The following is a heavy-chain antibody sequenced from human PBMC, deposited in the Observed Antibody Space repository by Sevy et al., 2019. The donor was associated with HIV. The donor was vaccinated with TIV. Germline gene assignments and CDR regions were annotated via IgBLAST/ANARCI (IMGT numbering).Heavy chain of an antibody. V-gene: IGHV1-69*13. CDR2: IIPIFGTA. CDR1: GGTFSSYA. J-gene: IGHJ5*02. Sequence: ASVKVSCKASGGTFSSYAISWVRQAPGQGLEWMGGIIPIFGTANYAQKFQGRVTITADESTSTAYMELSSLGSEDTAVYYCARGAVDCSGGSCYSWFWFDPWGQGTLVTVSS. CDR3: ARGAVDCSGGSCYSWFWFDP. D-gene: IGHD2-15*01.